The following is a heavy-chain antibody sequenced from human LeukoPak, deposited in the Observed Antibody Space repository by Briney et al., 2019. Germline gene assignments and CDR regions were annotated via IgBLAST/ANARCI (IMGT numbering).Heavy chain of an antibody. CDR1: GGSISSYY. V-gene: IGHV4-4*07. CDR2: IYTSGST. CDR3: ARDFVGYYDSSGYYYAEGY. D-gene: IGHD3-22*01. Sequence: SETLSVTCTVSGGSISSYYWSWIRQPAGKGLEWIGRIYTSGSTNYNPSLKSRVTMSVDTSKNQFSLKLSSVTAADTAVYYCARDFVGYYDSSGYYYAEGYWGQGTLVTVSS. J-gene: IGHJ4*02.